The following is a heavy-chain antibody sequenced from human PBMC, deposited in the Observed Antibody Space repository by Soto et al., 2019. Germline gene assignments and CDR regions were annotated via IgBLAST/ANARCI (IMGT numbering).Heavy chain of an antibody. CDR2: ISAYNGNT. Sequence: ASVKVSCKASGYTFTSYGISWVRQAPGQGLEWMGWISAYNGNTNYAQKLQGRVTMTTDTSTSTAYMELRSLRSDDTAVYYCARDHATYYDFWSGYYFLHYYYGMDVWGQGTTVTSP. J-gene: IGHJ6*02. D-gene: IGHD3-3*01. CDR1: GYTFTSYG. V-gene: IGHV1-18*01. CDR3: ARDHATYYDFWSGYYFLHYYYGMDV.